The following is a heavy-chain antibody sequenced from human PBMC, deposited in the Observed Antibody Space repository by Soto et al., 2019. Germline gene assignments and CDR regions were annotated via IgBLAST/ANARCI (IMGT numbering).Heavy chain of an antibody. V-gene: IGHV4-34*01. J-gene: IGHJ4*02. D-gene: IGHD5-18*01. Sequence: PSETLSLTCAVYGGSFSGYYWSWIRQPPGKGLEWIGEINHSEITDYNPSLKSRITISVDTSKNRFSLKLSSMTAADTAVYYCARGGMDSYAPKKFDYWGQGTLVTVSS. CDR2: INHSEIT. CDR1: GGSFSGYY. CDR3: ARGGMDSYAPKKFDY.